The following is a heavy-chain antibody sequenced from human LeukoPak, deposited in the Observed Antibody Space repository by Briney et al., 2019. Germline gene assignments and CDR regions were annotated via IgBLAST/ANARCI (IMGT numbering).Heavy chain of an antibody. CDR2: ISSSSSYI. CDR3: ARDSHLEFDYYYYGMDV. CDR1: GFTFSSYS. Sequence: GGSLRLSCAASGFTFSSYSMNWVRQAPGKGLEWVSSISSSSSYIYYADSVKGRFTISRDNAKNSLYLQTNSLRAEDTAVYYCARDSHLEFDYYYYGMDVWGQGTTVTVSS. J-gene: IGHJ6*02. V-gene: IGHV3-21*01. D-gene: IGHD3-3*01.